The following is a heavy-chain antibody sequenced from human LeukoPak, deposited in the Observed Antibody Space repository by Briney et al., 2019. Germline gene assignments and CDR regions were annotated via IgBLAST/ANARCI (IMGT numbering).Heavy chain of an antibody. CDR3: ARGGSYDILTGYYLQWYFDY. D-gene: IGHD3-9*01. J-gene: IGHJ4*02. CDR2: INPSGGST. V-gene: IGHV1-46*01. CDR1: GYTFTSYY. Sequence: ASVKVSCKASGYTFTSYYMHWVRQAPGQGLEWMGIINPSGGSTSYAQKLQGRVTMTTDTSTSTAYMELRSLRSDDTAVYYCARGGSYDILTGYYLQWYFDYWGQGTLVTVSS.